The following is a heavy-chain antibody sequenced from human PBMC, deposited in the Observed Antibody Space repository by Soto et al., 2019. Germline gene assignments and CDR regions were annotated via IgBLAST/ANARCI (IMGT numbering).Heavy chain of an antibody. D-gene: IGHD3-16*01. Sequence: QVQLVESGGGVVQPGRSLRLSCAASGFTFSSYAMHWVRQAPGKGLEWVAVISYDGSNKYYEYSVKGRFTISRDNSKNKLYRQMNSLIAEDAAVYYCARDSTMLMRYWGQGTLVTVSS. CDR1: GFTFSSYA. CDR3: ARDSTMLMRY. J-gene: IGHJ4*02. V-gene: IGHV3-30-3*01. CDR2: ISYDGSNK.